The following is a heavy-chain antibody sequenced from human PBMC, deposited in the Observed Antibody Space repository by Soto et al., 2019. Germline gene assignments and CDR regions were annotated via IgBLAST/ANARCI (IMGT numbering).Heavy chain of an antibody. D-gene: IGHD2-8*01. V-gene: IGHV1-69*13. CDR3: ARANIVLMVYASYYYYGMDV. Sequence: SVKVSCKASGGTFSSYAISWVRQAPGQGLEWMGGIIPIFGTANYAQKFQGRVTITADESTSTAYMELSSLRSEDTAVYYCARANIVLMVYASYYYYGMDVWGQGTTVTVSS. CDR2: IIPIFGTA. CDR1: GGTFSSYA. J-gene: IGHJ6*02.